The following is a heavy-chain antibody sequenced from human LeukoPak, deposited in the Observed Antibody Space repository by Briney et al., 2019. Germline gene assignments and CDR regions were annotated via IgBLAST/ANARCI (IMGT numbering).Heavy chain of an antibody. CDR2: INHSGST. Sequence: SETLSLTCAVYGGSFSGYYWSWIRQPPGKGLEWIGEINHSGSTNYSPSLKSRVTISVDTSKNQFSLKLSSVTAADTAVYCCARGDYGDYVGDAFDIWGQGTMVTVSS. CDR3: ARGDYGDYVGDAFDI. CDR1: GGSFSGYY. J-gene: IGHJ3*02. V-gene: IGHV4-34*01. D-gene: IGHD4-17*01.